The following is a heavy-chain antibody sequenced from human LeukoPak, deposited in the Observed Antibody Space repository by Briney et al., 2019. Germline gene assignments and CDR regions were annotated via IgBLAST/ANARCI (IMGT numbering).Heavy chain of an antibody. D-gene: IGHD6-19*01. CDR2: ISNNGVNR. Sequence: PGGSLRLSCAASGFTFSSYALNWVRQAPRKGLEWVSGISNNGVNRNYADSVKGRFTISRDNSKNTLYLQMNSLRAEDTAVYYCAKGEFGRGWPNWGQGSLVAVCS. CDR1: GFTFSSYA. V-gene: IGHV3-23*01. CDR3: AKGEFGRGWPN. J-gene: IGHJ4*02.